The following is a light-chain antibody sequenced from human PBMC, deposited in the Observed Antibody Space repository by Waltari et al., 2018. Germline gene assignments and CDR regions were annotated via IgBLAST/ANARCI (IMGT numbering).Light chain of an antibody. CDR1: SSDVGGYKY. J-gene: IGLJ1*01. Sequence: QSALTPPASVSGSPGQSITISCTGTSSDVGGYKYVSWYQQHPGKAPKVMVYEVSNQPSGVSTLCAGSKSGNTASLPISGLQAEDEADYYCSTYTSSSTYVCGTGTKVTVL. CDR3: STYTSSSTYV. V-gene: IGLV2-14*01. CDR2: EVS.